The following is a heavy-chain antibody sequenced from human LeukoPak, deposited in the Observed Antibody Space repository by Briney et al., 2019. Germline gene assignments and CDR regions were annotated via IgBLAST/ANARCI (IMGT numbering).Heavy chain of an antibody. V-gene: IGHV1-8*03. CDR2: MNPNSGDT. J-gene: IGHJ4*02. CDR3: ARGLGNYYDSSGYDY. D-gene: IGHD3-22*01. CDR1: GYTFTSYD. Sequence: ASVKVSCKASGYTFTSYDINWVRQATGQGLEWMGWMNPNSGDTGYGQKFQGRVTITRNTSISTAYMELSSLRSEDTAVYYCARGLGNYYDSSGYDYWGQGTLVTVSS.